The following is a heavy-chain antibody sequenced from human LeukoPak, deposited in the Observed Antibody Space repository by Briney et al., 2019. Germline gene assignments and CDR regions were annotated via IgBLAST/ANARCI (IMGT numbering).Heavy chain of an antibody. CDR2: ISGSGGST. CDR3: ARIYGLYQEAMDV. D-gene: IGHD3-16*02. CDR1: GFTFSSYA. V-gene: IGHV3-23*01. J-gene: IGHJ6*02. Sequence: GGSLRLSCAASGFTFSSYAMSWVRQAPGKGLEWVSAISGSGGSTYYADSVKGRFTISRDNSKNTLYLQMNSLRAEDTAVYYCARIYGLYQEAMDVWGPGITVTVSS.